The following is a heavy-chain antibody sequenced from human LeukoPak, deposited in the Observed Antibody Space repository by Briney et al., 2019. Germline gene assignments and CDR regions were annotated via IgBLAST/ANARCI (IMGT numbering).Heavy chain of an antibody. V-gene: IGHV1-18*01. D-gene: IGHD2-8*02. CDR1: GYAFSNYG. CDR2: ISAYNDNT. J-gene: IGHJ4*02. Sequence: ASVKVSCKASGYAFSNYGISWVRPAPGQGLEWMGWISAYNDNTNYAQKFQGRVTMTTDTSTNTVYMELRSLRSDDTAVYYCARDLTAGRLVAGVVYWGQGTLVTVSS. CDR3: ARDLTAGRLVAGVVY.